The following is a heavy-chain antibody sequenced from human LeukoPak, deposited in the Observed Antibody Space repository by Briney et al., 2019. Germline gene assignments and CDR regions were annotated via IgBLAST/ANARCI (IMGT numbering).Heavy chain of an antibody. D-gene: IGHD3-16*01. CDR1: GFTFSAYA. V-gene: IGHV3-23*05. CDR2: IGSDNKP. J-gene: IGHJ4*02. Sequence: GGSLRLSCEASGFTFSAYAMTWVRQAPGQGLEWVSSIGSDNKPHYSESVKGRFAISRDNSKNTLYLQMNSLRAEDTAVYYCARLGRYADYWGQGTLVTVSS. CDR3: ARLGRYADY.